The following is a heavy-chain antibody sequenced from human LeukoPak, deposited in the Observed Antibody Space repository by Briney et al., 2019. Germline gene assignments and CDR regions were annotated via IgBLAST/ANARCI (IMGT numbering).Heavy chain of an antibody. J-gene: IGHJ4*02. V-gene: IGHV3-30*02. CDR1: GFSFSGYG. CDR2: IRYDGRTK. Sequence: GGSLRRSCAASGFSFSGYGMHWVRQIPGTGLEWVAFIRYDGRTKFYADSVKGRFAISRDNSKNTLSLQMNSLRTEDTAVYYCAALHTGTFVDYWGQGTLVTASS. D-gene: IGHD4-17*01. CDR3: AALHTGTFVDY.